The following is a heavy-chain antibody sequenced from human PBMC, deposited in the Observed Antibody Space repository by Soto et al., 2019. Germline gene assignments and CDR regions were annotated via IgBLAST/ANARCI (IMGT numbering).Heavy chain of an antibody. CDR1: GFSFSSYA. Sequence: EVQLLESGGGLVQPGGSLRLSCAASGFSFSSYAMVWVRQAPGKGLEWVSVISARGGSLYFAESVKGRFTISRDNSKNVLSLEMNSLRAEYTATYFCAKGSSEYSASVDNWGQGTLVVVSS. CDR2: ISARGGSL. CDR3: AKGSSEYSASVDN. D-gene: IGHD5-12*01. V-gene: IGHV3-23*01. J-gene: IGHJ4*02.